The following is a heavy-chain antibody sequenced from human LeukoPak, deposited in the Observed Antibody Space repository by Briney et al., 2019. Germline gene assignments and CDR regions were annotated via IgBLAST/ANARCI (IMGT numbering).Heavy chain of an antibody. CDR2: ISGSGGDI. Sequence: GGSLRLSCAASGVIFSDYYMSWIRQAPGKGLEWISYISGSGGDIYYVDSVKGRFTISRDNAKNSLYLQMNSLRAEDTALYYCARAWGSADYWGQGTLVTVSS. CDR1: GVIFSDYY. D-gene: IGHD7-27*01. V-gene: IGHV3-11*01. J-gene: IGHJ4*02. CDR3: ARAWGSADY.